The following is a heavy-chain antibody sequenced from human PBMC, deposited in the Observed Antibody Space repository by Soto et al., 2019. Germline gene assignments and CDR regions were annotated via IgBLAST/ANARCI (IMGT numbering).Heavy chain of an antibody. D-gene: IGHD4-17*01. CDR1: GFTFSSYG. V-gene: IGHV3-33*01. Sequence: QVQLVESGGGVVQPGRSLRLSCAASGFTFSSYGMHWVRQAPGKGLEWVAVIWYDGSNKYYADSVKGRFTISRDNSKNTMYLQMNRLRAEDTAVYYCARLNDYGDQQNQGVDYWGQGTLVTVSS. CDR2: IWYDGSNK. CDR3: ARLNDYGDQQNQGVDY. J-gene: IGHJ4*02.